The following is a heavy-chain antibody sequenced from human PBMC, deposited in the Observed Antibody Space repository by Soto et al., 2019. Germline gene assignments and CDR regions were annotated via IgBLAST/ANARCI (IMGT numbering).Heavy chain of an antibody. D-gene: IGHD1-26*01. CDR1: GGSISSYY. CDR3: ARGRWELYTRFDY. Sequence: SETLSLTCTVSGGSISSYYWSWIRQPPGKGLEWIGYIYYSGSTNYNPSLKSRVTISVDTSKNQFSLKLSSVTAADTAVYYCARGRWELYTRFDYWGQGTLVTVSS. V-gene: IGHV4-59*01. CDR2: IYYSGST. J-gene: IGHJ4*02.